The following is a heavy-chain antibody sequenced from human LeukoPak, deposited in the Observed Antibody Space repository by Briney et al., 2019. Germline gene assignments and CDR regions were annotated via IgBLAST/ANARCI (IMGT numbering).Heavy chain of an antibody. V-gene: IGHV1-24*01. CDR1: GYTLTELY. CDR3: AHNSHCSSTSCYGITQFDP. Sequence: ASVKVSCKVSGYTLTELYMHWVRQAPGKGLEWMGGFDPEDGETIYAQKFQGRVTMTEDTSTDTAYMELSSLRSEDTAVYYCAHNSHCSSTSCYGITQFDPWGQGTLVTVSS. D-gene: IGHD2-2*01. CDR2: FDPEDGET. J-gene: IGHJ5*02.